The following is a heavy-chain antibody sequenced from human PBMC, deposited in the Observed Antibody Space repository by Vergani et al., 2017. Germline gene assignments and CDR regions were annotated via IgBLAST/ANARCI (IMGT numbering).Heavy chain of an antibody. CDR1: GGTFSSYA. J-gene: IGHJ2*01. V-gene: IGHV1-69*13. CDR2: IIPIFGTA. D-gene: IGHD3-3*01. CDR3: AKDHYDFWSGYPNLSPFDL. Sequence: QVQLVQSGAEVKKPGSSVKVSCKASGGTFSSYAISWVRQAPGQGLEWMGRIIPIFGTANYAQKFQGRVTITADESTSTAYMELSSLRSEDTALYYCAKDHYDFWSGYPNLSPFDLWGRGTLVTVSS.